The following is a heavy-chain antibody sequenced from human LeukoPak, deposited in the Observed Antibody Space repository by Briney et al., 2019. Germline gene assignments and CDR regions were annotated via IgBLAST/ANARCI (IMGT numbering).Heavy chain of an antibody. Sequence: PSETLSLTCTVSGGFISSYYWSWIRQPPGKGLEWIGYIYYSGSTNYNPSLKSRVTISVDTSKNQFSLKLSSVTAADTAVYYCAREPASVIAVAGSNMGDYYYGMDVWGQGTTVAVSS. J-gene: IGHJ6*02. D-gene: IGHD6-19*01. CDR3: AREPASVIAVAGSNMGDYYYGMDV. CDR2: IYYSGST. V-gene: IGHV4-59*01. CDR1: GGFISSYY.